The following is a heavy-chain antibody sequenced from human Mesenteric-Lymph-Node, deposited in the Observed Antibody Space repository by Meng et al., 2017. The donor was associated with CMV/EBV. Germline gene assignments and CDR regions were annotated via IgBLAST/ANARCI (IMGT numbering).Heavy chain of an antibody. J-gene: IGHJ4*02. CDR1: GSISSSNW. CDR3: ATSLYCTDGVCYNPFDY. CDR2: IYHSGST. V-gene: IGHV4-4*02. Sequence: GSISSSNWWSWVRQPPGKGLEWIGEIYHSGSTNYNPSLKSRATISVDTSKNQFSLKLNSVTAADTAVYYCATSLYCTDGVCYNPFDYWGQGTLVTVSS. D-gene: IGHD2-8*01.